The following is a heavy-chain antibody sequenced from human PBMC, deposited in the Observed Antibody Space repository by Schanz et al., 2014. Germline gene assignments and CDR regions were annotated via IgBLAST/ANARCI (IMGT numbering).Heavy chain of an antibody. D-gene: IGHD4-17*01. J-gene: IGHJ4*02. CDR2: FVPILDVG. Sequence: QVQLVQSGAEVRKPGASVKVSCKASGYTFTSYGISWVRQARGQGLEWVGRFVPILDVGNYAQQFQGRVTITADRSTSTAYMELSSLRSEDTAVYYCARGYGDSPTDFWGQGTLVTVSS. CDR1: GYTFTSYG. V-gene: IGHV1-69*04. CDR3: ARGYGDSPTDF.